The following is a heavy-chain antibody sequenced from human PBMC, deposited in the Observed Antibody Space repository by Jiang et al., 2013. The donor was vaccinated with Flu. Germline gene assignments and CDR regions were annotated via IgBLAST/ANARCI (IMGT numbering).Heavy chain of an antibody. CDR1: GFSLSTSGVG. J-gene: IGHJ3*02. CDR2: IYWNDDK. Sequence: KPTQTLTLTCTFSGFSLSTSGVGVGWIRQPPGKALEWLALIYWNDDKRYSPSLKSRLTITKDTSKNQVVLTMTNMDPVDTATYYCAREPGVNDAFDIWGQGTMVTVSS. V-gene: IGHV2-5*01. CDR3: AREPGVNDAFDI.